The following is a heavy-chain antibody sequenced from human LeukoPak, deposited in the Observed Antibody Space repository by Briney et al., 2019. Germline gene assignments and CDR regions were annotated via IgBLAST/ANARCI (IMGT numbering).Heavy chain of an antibody. CDR3: ARPIFTSGWDAFGY. V-gene: IGHV3-7*01. CDR2: LNQDGSEK. D-gene: IGHD2-2*01. Sequence: GGSLRLSCAASGFTFRTYWMSWVRQAPGKGLEWVANLNQDGSEKNHVDSVKGRFTISRDNAKNSMFLQMNSLRAEDTAVYYCARPIFTSGWDAFGYWGQGSLVIVSS. J-gene: IGHJ4*02. CDR1: GFTFRTYW.